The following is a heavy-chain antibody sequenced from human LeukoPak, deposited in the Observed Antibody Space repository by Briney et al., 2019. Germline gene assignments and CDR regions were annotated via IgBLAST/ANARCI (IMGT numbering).Heavy chain of an antibody. CDR3: ARDLGYSDFFDY. Sequence: PSETLSLTCTASGYSFSIYYWIWIRQPAGKGLEWIGRIYTIGSTNYNPSLKSRVTMSLDSSKNQLSLKLTSVTAADTAVYYCARDLGYSDFFDYWGQGTLVTVSS. CDR1: GYSFSIYY. CDR2: IYTIGST. V-gene: IGHV4-4*07. J-gene: IGHJ4*02. D-gene: IGHD2-15*01.